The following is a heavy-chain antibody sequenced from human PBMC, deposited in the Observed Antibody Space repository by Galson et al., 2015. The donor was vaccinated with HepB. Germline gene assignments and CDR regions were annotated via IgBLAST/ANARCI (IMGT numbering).Heavy chain of an antibody. V-gene: IGHV1-18*01. Sequence: SVKVSCKASGYTFTSYGISWVRQAPGQGLEWMGWISAYNGNTNYAQKLQGRVTMTTDTSTSTAYMELRSLRSDDTAVYYCARDLADFWSGYYWYYYYGMDVWGQGTTVTVSS. CDR3: ARDLADFWSGYYWYYYYGMDV. D-gene: IGHD3-3*01. J-gene: IGHJ6*02. CDR1: GYTFTSYG. CDR2: ISAYNGNT.